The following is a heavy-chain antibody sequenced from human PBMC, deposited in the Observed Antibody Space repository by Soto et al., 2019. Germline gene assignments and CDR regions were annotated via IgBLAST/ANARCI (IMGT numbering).Heavy chain of an antibody. CDR2: IYWDDDK. V-gene: IGHV2-5*02. Sequence: QITLKESGPTLVKPTQTLTLTCTFSGFSLSTSGVGVGWIRQPPGKALEWLALIYWDDDKRYSPSLKSRLTITEDPPQNHVVLTMPTMAPVDTATYDWDHRQRTGYFDYWGQGTLVTVSS. CDR1: GFSLSTSGVG. J-gene: IGHJ4*02. CDR3: DHRQRTGYFDY.